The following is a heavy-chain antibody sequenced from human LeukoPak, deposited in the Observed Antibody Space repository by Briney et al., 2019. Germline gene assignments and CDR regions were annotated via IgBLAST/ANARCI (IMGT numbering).Heavy chain of an antibody. J-gene: IGHJ6*03. CDR3: ARDRSAYDYDKRWFYYYMDV. V-gene: IGHV4-59*12. CDR2: IYYSGST. CDR1: GGSISSYY. D-gene: IGHD5-12*01. Sequence: SETLSLTYTVSGGSISSYYWSCIRQPPGKGLEWIGYIYYSGSTNYNPSLKSRVTMSVDTSKNQFSLKLSSVTAADTAVYYCARDRSAYDYDKRWFYYYMDVWGKGTTVTISS.